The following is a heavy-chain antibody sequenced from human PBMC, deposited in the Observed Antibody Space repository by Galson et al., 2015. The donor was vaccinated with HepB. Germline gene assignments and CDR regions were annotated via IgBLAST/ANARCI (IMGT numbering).Heavy chain of an antibody. CDR3: ARDLAIFGVVIMRYFDL. CDR1: GYTFTGYY. CDR2: INPNSGGT. V-gene: IGHV1-2*06. D-gene: IGHD3-3*01. J-gene: IGHJ2*01. Sequence: SVKVSCKASGYTFTGYYMHWVRQAPGQGLEWMGRINPNSGGTNYAQKFQGRVTMTRDTSISTAYMELSRLRSDDTAVYYCARDLAIFGVVIMRYFDLWGRGTLVTVSS.